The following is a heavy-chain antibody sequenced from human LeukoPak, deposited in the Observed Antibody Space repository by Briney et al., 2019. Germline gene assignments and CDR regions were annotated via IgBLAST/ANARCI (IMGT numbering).Heavy chain of an antibody. Sequence: GGSLRLSCAASGFTFSSYAMHWVRQAPGKGLEYVSAISSNGGSTYYANSVKGRFTISRDNSKNTLYLQMGSLRAEDMAVYYCARGYRGELLFPYYFDYWGQGTLVTVSS. J-gene: IGHJ4*02. CDR3: ARGYRGELLFPYYFDY. V-gene: IGHV3-64*01. CDR2: ISSNGGST. CDR1: GFTFSSYA. D-gene: IGHD1-26*01.